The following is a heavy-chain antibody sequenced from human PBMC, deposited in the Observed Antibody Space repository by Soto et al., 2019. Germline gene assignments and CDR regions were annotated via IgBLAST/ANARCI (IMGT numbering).Heavy chain of an antibody. CDR3: VKNSAWFKT. D-gene: IGHD3-10*01. CDR2: IDGSGGIT. Sequence: QLLQSGGGLVQPGGSLTLSCAASGFTFGTSDMSWVRQAPGEGLEWVSTIDGSGGITYYADSVKGRFTISRDNSRNTVYLQMNRLSGDDTALYYCVKNSAWFKTWGQGALVPVSS. J-gene: IGHJ5*02. CDR1: GFTFGTSD. V-gene: IGHV3-23*01.